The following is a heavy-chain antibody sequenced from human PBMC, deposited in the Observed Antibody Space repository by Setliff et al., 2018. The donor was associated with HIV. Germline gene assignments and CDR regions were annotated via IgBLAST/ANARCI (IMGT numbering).Heavy chain of an antibody. D-gene: IGHD1-1*01. V-gene: IGHV3-49*04. CDR3: TPPPGTY. Sequence: GGSLRLSCTASGFTFGEYAMSWVRQAPGKGLEWVGIIKSKAYGETTEYAASAKGRFTLSRDDSKSIAYLQMNSLKTEDTGVYYCTPPPGTYWGQGTLVTVSS. J-gene: IGHJ4*02. CDR2: IKSKAYGETT. CDR1: GFTFGEYA.